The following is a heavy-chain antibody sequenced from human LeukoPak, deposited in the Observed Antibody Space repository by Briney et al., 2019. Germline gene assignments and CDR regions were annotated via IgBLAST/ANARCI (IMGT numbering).Heavy chain of an antibody. Sequence: GGSLRLSCAASGFTFSSYWMHWVRQAPGKGLEWVSAISGSGGSTYYADSVKGRFTISRDNSKNTLYLQMNSLRAEDTAVYYCAKDQEPMVRGVPFDYWGQGTLVTVSS. CDR3: AKDQEPMVRGVPFDY. V-gene: IGHV3-23*01. CDR1: GFTFSSYW. J-gene: IGHJ4*02. CDR2: ISGSGGST. D-gene: IGHD3-10*01.